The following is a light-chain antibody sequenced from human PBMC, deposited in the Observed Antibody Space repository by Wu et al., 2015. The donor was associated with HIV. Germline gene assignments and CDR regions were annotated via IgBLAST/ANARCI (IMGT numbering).Light chain of an antibody. CDR2: DAS. J-gene: IGKJ1*01. CDR3: QQRSNWPRT. V-gene: IGKV3-11*01. Sequence: EIVLTQSPGTLSLSPGERATLSCRASQSVSSYLAWYQQKPGQAPRLLIYDASNRATGIPARFSGSGSGTDFTLTISSLEPEDFAVYYCQQRSNWPRTFGQG. CDR1: QSVSSY.